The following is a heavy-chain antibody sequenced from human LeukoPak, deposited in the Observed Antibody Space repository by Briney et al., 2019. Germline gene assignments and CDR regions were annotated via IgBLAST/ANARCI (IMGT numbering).Heavy chain of an antibody. Sequence: SETLSLTCTVSGGSISSYYWSWIRQPPGKGLEWIGYIYYSGSTNYNPSLKSRVTISVDTSKNQFSLKLSSVTAADTAVYYCARVHYYDSSGYPHFDYWGQGTLVTVSS. CDR1: GGSISSYY. D-gene: IGHD3-22*01. CDR2: IYYSGST. J-gene: IGHJ4*02. CDR3: ARVHYYDSSGYPHFDY. V-gene: IGHV4-59*12.